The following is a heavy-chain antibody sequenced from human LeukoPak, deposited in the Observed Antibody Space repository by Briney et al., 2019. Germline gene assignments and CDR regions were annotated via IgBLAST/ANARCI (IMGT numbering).Heavy chain of an antibody. Sequence: SETLSLTCTVSGGSISTSSYYWGWIRQPPGKGLEWIGYIYYIGSTNYNPSLKSRVTISLDTSKNQFSLRLSSVTAADTAVYYCARDPLGQAPYFDYWGQGTLVTVSS. J-gene: IGHJ4*02. D-gene: IGHD7-27*01. V-gene: IGHV4-61*01. CDR2: IYYIGST. CDR1: GGSISTSSYY. CDR3: ARDPLGQAPYFDY.